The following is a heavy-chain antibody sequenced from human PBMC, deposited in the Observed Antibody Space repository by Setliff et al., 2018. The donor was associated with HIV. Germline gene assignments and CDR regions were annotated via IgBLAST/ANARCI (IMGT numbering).Heavy chain of an antibody. CDR2: IYYSGST. CDR3: ARRHTAFDP. J-gene: IGHJ5*02. Sequence: SETLSLTCTVSGGSIRSSSSYWGWIRQPPGKGLEWIGIIYYSGSTYYNPSLKSRVTISIDTSRNQFSLKLTSVTAADTAMYYCARRHTAFDPWGQGTLVTVSS. D-gene: IGHD5-18*01. CDR1: GGSIRSSSSY. V-gene: IGHV4-39*01.